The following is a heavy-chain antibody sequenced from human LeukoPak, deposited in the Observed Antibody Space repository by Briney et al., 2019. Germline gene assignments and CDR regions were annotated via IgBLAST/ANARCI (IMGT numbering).Heavy chain of an antibody. V-gene: IGHV3-30*02. CDR1: GFTFSNYG. Sequence: GGSLRLSCAASGFTFSNYGMHWVRQAPGKGLEWVAFIRYDGSNKYYADSVKGRFTISRDNSKNTLYLQMNSLRAEDTAVYYCAKDPSDIVVVPAAPRFDYWGQGTLVTVSS. CDR2: IRYDGSNK. J-gene: IGHJ4*02. CDR3: AKDPSDIVVVPAAPRFDY. D-gene: IGHD2-2*01.